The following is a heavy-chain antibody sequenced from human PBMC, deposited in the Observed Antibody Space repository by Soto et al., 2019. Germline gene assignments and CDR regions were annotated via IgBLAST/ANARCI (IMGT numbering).Heavy chain of an antibody. CDR1: GFTFSSYW. CDR2: IKQDGSEK. V-gene: IGHV3-7*01. Sequence: GGSLRLSCAASGFTFSSYWMSWVRQAPGKGLEWLANIKQDGSEKYYVDSVKGRFTISRDNAKNSLYLQMNSLRAEDTAVYYCARDHDYSKAQDYWGQGTLVTVPS. CDR3: ARDHDYSKAQDY. J-gene: IGHJ4*02. D-gene: IGHD4-4*01.